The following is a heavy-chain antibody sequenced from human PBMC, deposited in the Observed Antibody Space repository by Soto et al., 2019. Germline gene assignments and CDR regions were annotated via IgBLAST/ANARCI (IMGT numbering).Heavy chain of an antibody. CDR2: ISIYNGNA. D-gene: IGHD3-16*01. Sequence: QGRLVQSGAEVKKPGSSVKVSCKASGYTFTGYGISWVRQAPGQGIEWMGWISIYNGNANYAQKFHGRVTMTTDTSTSTAYMELRRLRSADTAIYDCARDDPGEPIENVYYYAVDVWGQGTTVTVSS. CDR3: ARDDPGEPIENVYYYAVDV. CDR1: GYTFTGYG. J-gene: IGHJ6*02. V-gene: IGHV1-18*01.